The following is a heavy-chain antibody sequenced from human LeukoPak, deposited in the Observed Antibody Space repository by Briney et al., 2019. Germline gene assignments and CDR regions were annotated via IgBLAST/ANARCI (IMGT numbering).Heavy chain of an antibody. D-gene: IGHD6-19*01. Sequence: GGSLRLSCAASGFTFSSYSMNWVRQAPGKGLEWVSYISSSSSTIYYADSVKGRFTIPRDNAKNSLYLQMNSLRDEDTAVYYCARAHSSGWYLFDYWGQGTLVTVSS. CDR1: GFTFSSYS. CDR3: ARAHSSGWYLFDY. CDR2: ISSSSSTI. J-gene: IGHJ4*02. V-gene: IGHV3-48*02.